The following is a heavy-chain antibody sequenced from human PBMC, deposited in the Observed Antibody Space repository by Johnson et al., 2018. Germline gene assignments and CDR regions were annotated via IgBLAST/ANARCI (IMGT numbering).Heavy chain of an antibody. J-gene: IGHJ5*02. CDR2: ISSRSSYI. D-gene: IGHD7-27*01. CDR3: TGESTHNWLDP. CDR1: GFTFSSYS. Sequence: VQLVQSGGGLVQPGGSLRLSCAASGFTFSSYSMNWVRQAPGKGLEWVSYISSRSSYIYYADSVKGRFTISRDNAKKSLYLQMNSLRVEDTAVYYCTGESTHNWLDPWGQGTLVTVSS. V-gene: IGHV3-21*05.